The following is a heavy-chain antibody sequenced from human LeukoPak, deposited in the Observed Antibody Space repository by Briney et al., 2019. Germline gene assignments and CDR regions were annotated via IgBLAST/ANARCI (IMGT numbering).Heavy chain of an antibody. Sequence: SETLSLTCTVSGGSISSYYWSWIRQPPGKGLEWIGSIYYSGSTFYNSSLKSRVTISVDTSKNQLSLKLTSVTAADTAVYFCARRGLTETSGTLDCWGPGTLVTVSS. CDR2: IYYSGST. D-gene: IGHD3-10*01. V-gene: IGHV4-59*05. J-gene: IGHJ4*02. CDR1: GGSISSYY. CDR3: ARRGLTETSGTLDC.